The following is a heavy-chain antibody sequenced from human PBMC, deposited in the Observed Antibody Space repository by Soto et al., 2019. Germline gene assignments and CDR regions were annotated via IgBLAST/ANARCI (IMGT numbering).Heavy chain of an antibody. V-gene: IGHV4-39*01. CDR2: IYYSGST. J-gene: IGHJ4*02. D-gene: IGHD6-13*01. Sequence: SETLSLTCTVSGGSISSSSYYWGWIRQPPGKGLEWIGSIYYSGSTYYNPSLKSRVTISVDTSKNQFSLKLSSVTAADTAVYYCARHEVTGMAAAGIGYFDYWGQGTLVTVSS. CDR3: ARHEVTGMAAAGIGYFDY. CDR1: GGSISSSSYY.